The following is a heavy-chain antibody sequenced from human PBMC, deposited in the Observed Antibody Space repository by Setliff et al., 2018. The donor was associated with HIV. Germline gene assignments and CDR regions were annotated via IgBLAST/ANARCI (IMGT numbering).Heavy chain of an antibody. J-gene: IGHJ3*02. CDR2: FDPQYDKT. Sequence: GASVKVSCKVSGYTLTELSIHWVRQAPGKGLEWMGGFDPQYDKTFYAQKFQGRVTMSEDTSTDTAYMELRSLRSEDTAVYYCATRAYDSRGYLRSRVSGAAFDIWGQGTMVTVSS. D-gene: IGHD3-22*01. CDR1: GYTLTELS. V-gene: IGHV1-24*01. CDR3: ATRAYDSRGYLRSRVSGAAFDI.